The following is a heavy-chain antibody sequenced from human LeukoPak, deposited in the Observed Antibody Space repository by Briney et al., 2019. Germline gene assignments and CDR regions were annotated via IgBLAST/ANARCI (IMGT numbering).Heavy chain of an antibody. CDR2: IRYDGSNK. CDR3: AKDLAAPHCSSTSCVFDY. D-gene: IGHD2-2*01. Sequence: GGSLRLSCAASGFTFSSYGMHWVRQAPGKGLEWVAFIRYDGSNKYYADSVKGRFTISRDNSKNTLYLQMNSLRAEDTAVYYCAKDLAAPHCSSTSCVFDYWGQGTLVTVSS. CDR1: GFTFSSYG. J-gene: IGHJ4*02. V-gene: IGHV3-30*02.